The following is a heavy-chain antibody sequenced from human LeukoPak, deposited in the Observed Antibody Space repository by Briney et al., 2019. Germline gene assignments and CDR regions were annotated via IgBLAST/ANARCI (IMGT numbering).Heavy chain of an antibody. CDR2: IYYSGST. CDR3: ARVSYSGYDLYYYYYMDV. J-gene: IGHJ6*03. D-gene: IGHD5-12*01. Sequence: SETLSLTCTVSGGSISSYYWSWIRQPPGKGLEWIGYIYYSGSTNYNPSLKSRVTISVDTSKNQFSLKLSSVTAADTAVYYCARVSYSGYDLYYYYYMDVWGKGTTVTISS. CDR1: GGSISSYY. V-gene: IGHV4-59*01.